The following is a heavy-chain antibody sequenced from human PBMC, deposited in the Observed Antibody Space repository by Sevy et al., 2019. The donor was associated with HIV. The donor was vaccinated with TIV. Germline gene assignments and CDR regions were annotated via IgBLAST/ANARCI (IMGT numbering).Heavy chain of an antibody. CDR2: ITTDGTSI. D-gene: IGHD2-15*01. CDR1: GFTFSSYW. CDR3: ARGNPVYCVGGSCYRPLDY. V-gene: IGHV3-48*04. Sequence: GGSLRLSCAASGFTFSSYWMSWVRQAPGEGLEWVSHITTDGTSISYADSVKGRFTISRDNAKNSLYLQMNSLRAEDTAVYYCARGNPVYCVGGSCYRPLDYWGRGTLVTVSS. J-gene: IGHJ4*02.